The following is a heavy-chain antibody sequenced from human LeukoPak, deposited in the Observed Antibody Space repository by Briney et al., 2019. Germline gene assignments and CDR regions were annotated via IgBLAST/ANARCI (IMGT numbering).Heavy chain of an antibody. CDR3: ARGYQHYDYVWGSYRYTTRIYYYMDV. V-gene: IGHV4-39*07. CDR1: GGSISSSSYY. D-gene: IGHD3-16*02. J-gene: IGHJ6*03. CDR2: IYYSGST. Sequence: SETLSLTCTASGGSISSSSYYWGWIRQPPGKGLEWIGSIYYSGSTYYNPSLKSRATISVDTSKNQFSLKLSSVTAADTAVYYCARGYQHYDYVWGSYRYTTRIYYYMDVWGKGTTVTVSS.